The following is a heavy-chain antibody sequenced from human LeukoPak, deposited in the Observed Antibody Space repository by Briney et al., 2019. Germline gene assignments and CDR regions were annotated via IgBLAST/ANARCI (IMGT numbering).Heavy chain of an antibody. D-gene: IGHD6-19*01. CDR3: ARVSSGWYGVWFDP. V-gene: IGHV1-8*03. Sequence: ASVKVSCKASGYTFTSYDINWVRQATGQGLEWMGWMNPNSGNTGYAQKFQGRVTITRNTSISTAYMELSSLRSEDTAVSYCARVSSGWYGVWFDPWGQGTLVTVSS. J-gene: IGHJ5*02. CDR1: GYTFTSYD. CDR2: MNPNSGNT.